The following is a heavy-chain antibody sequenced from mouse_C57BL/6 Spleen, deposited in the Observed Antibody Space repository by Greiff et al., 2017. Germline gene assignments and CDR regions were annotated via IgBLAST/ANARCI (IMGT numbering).Heavy chain of an antibody. J-gene: IGHJ4*01. CDR3: ARNYGSSLYAMDY. D-gene: IGHD1-1*01. CDR2: INYDGSST. CDR1: GFTFSDYY. Sequence: VESEGGLVQPGSSMKLSCTASGFTFSDYYMAWVRQVPEKGLEWVANINYDGSSTYYLDSLKSRFIISRDNAKNILYLQMSSLKSEDTATYYCARNYGSSLYAMDYWGQGTSVTVSS. V-gene: IGHV5-16*01.